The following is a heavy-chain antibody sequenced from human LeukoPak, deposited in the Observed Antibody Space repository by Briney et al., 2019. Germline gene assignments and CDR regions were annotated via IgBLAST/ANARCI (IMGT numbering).Heavy chain of an antibody. CDR3: ARVFYFRRDHLSWGGVSNYYDSSGYPDY. V-gene: IGHV4-39*07. Sequence: SETLSLTCTVSSGSISSSSYYWGWIRQPPGKGLEWIGSIYYSGSTYYNPSLKSRVTISVDTSKNQFSLKLSSVTAADTAVYYCARVFYFRRDHLSWGGVSNYYDSSGYPDYWGQGTLVTVSS. D-gene: IGHD3-22*01. CDR1: SGSISSSSYY. CDR2: IYYSGST. J-gene: IGHJ4*02.